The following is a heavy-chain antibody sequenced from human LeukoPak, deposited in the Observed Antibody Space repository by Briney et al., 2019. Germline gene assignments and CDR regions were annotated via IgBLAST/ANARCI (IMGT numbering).Heavy chain of an antibody. D-gene: IGHD6-19*01. CDR1: GGTFSSYA. CDR3: ARDEAGTGYFDY. CDR2: IIPIFGTA. Sequence: ASVKVSCKASGGTFSSYAISWVRQAPGQGLEWMGGIIPIFGTANYAQKFQGRVTITTDESTSTAYKELSSLRSEDTAVYYCARDEAGTGYFDYWGQGTLVTVSS. J-gene: IGHJ4*02. V-gene: IGHV1-69*05.